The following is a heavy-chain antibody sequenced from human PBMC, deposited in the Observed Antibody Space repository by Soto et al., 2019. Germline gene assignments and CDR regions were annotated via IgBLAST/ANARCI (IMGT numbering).Heavy chain of an antibody. CDR1: GDSVSSGAYY. J-gene: IGHJ5*02. Sequence: QVKLQESGPGLVKPSETLSLTCTVSGDSVSSGAYYWSWVRQPPGKGLEWFGYIYYNAITNYNPSLKSRVTILVDTSKSEISLTLNSVTAADTAVYYCARANIAAAGTIFDPWGQGVLVTVSA. CDR2: IYYNAIT. D-gene: IGHD6-13*01. CDR3: ARANIAAAGTIFDP. V-gene: IGHV4-61*08.